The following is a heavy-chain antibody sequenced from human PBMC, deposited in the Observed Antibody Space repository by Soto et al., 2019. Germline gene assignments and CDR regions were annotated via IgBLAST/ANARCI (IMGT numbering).Heavy chain of an antibody. V-gene: IGHV3-7*01. CDR3: ARDVEKRRYHDFWSGSLH. CDR1: GFTFSNYW. J-gene: IGHJ4*02. CDR2: IKPDGGGT. D-gene: IGHD3-3*01. Sequence: ESGGGLVQPGGSLTLSCAASGFTFSNYWMSWVHQAPGTGLEWVANIKPDGGGTDYVDAVKGRFTISRDTGRNSLDLQMNSLRAEDTAVYYCARDVEKRRYHDFWSGSLHWGQGTLVTVSS.